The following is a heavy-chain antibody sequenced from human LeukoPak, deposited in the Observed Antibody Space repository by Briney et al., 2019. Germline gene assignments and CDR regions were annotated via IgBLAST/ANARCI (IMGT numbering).Heavy chain of an antibody. D-gene: IGHD3-10*01. CDR1: GGTFSSFA. CDR2: IIPIFGTS. J-gene: IGHJ5*02. CDR3: ARGRPAGINWFDP. V-gene: IGHV1-69*05. Sequence: SVKVSCKASGGTFSSFAISWVRQAPGQGLEWMGGIIPIFGTSNYAQKFQGRVTITTDESTSTAYMELSSLRSEDTAVYYCARGRPAGINWFDPWGQGTLVTVSS.